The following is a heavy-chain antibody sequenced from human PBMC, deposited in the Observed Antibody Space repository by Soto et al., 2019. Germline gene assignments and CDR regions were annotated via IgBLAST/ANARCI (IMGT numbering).Heavy chain of an antibody. J-gene: IGHJ5*02. CDR3: ARQASVLRYFDWLLREFDP. D-gene: IGHD3-9*01. V-gene: IGHV4-39*01. Sequence: SETLSLTCPVSGGPISSSSYYWGWIRQPPGKGLEWIGSIDYSGSTYYNPSLKSRVTISVDTSKNQFSLKLSSVTAADTAVYYCARQASVLRYFDWLLREFDPWGQGTLVTVSS. CDR1: GGPISSSSYY. CDR2: IDYSGST.